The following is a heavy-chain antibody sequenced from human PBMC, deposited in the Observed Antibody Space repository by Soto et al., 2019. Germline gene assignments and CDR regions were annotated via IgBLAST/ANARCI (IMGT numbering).Heavy chain of an antibody. V-gene: IGHV3-23*01. J-gene: IGHJ2*01. CDR3: AKDRTGTTADWYFDL. D-gene: IGHD1-1*01. CDR1: VFTVSSHA. Sequence: GPLRLSCAASVFTVSSHAMSWVRQAPGKGLEWVSAISGSGCSTYYADSVKGRFTISRDNSKNTLYLQMNSLRAEDTAVYYCAKDRTGTTADWYFDLWGRGTLVTVSS. CDR2: ISGSGCST.